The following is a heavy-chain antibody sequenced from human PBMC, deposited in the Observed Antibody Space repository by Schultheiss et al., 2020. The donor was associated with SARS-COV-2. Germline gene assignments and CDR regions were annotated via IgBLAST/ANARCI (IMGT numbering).Heavy chain of an antibody. CDR1: GGSFSGYY. V-gene: IGHV4-34*01. J-gene: IGHJ6*02. CDR2: INHSGST. Sequence: SETLSLTCAVYGGSFSGYYWSWIRQPPGKGLEWIGEINHSGSTNYNPSLKSRVTISVDTSKNQFSLKLSSVTAADTAVYYCAREERDYYGGYYFGMDVWGQGTTVTVSS. CDR3: AREERDYYGGYYFGMDV. D-gene: IGHD3-10*01.